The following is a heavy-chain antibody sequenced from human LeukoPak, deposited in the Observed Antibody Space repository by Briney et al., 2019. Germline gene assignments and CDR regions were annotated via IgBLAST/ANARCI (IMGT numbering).Heavy chain of an antibody. Sequence: GASVKVSCKASGYTFTGYYMHWVRQAPGQGLEWMGWINPNSGATNYAQRFQGRVTMTRDTSISTAYMELSSLRSDDTAVYYCARGLDFTDYWGQGTLVTVPS. CDR1: GYTFTGYY. J-gene: IGHJ4*02. CDR3: ARGLDFTDY. CDR2: INPNSGAT. V-gene: IGHV1-2*02. D-gene: IGHD3-3*01.